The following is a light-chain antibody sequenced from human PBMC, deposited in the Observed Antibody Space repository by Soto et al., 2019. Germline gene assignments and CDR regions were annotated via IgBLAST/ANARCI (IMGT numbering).Light chain of an antibody. J-gene: IGLJ1*01. Sequence: QSVLAQPASVSGSPGQSITISCTGTSSDVGSYNLVSWYQQHPGKAPKLMIYEGSKRPSGVSNRFSGSRSGNTASPTISGLQAEDEADYYCCSYAGSSTYVFGTGTKVTLL. CDR2: EGS. V-gene: IGLV2-23*01. CDR3: CSYAGSSTYV. CDR1: SSDVGSYNL.